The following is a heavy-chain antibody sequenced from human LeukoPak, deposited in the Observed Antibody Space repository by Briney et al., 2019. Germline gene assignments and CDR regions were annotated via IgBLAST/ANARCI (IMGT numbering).Heavy chain of an antibody. Sequence: SETLPLTCTVSGGSISSYYWSWIRQPPGKGLEWIGYIYYSGSTNYNPSLKSRVTISVDTSKNQFSLKLSSVTAADTAVYYCARMTPGAAAAPAHFWVGMDVWGQGTAVTVSS. CDR1: GGSISSYY. J-gene: IGHJ6*02. CDR3: ARMTPGAAAAPAHFWVGMDV. D-gene: IGHD6-13*01. CDR2: IYYSGST. V-gene: IGHV4-59*08.